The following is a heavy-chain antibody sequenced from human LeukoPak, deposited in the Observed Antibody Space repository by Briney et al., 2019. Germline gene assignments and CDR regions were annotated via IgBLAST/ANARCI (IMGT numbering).Heavy chain of an antibody. D-gene: IGHD6-19*01. CDR1: RYSIRSDYY. CDR2: IYHSGYT. Sequence: PSETLSLTCSVSRYSIRSDYYWGWIRQPPGKGLEWIASIYHSGYTSYNATLKSRVTLSVDTSKNQFSLNLRSVTAADTAVYYCARDGQWLVSYMDVWGKGTTVTVSS. CDR3: ARDGQWLVSYMDV. V-gene: IGHV4-38-2*02. J-gene: IGHJ6*03.